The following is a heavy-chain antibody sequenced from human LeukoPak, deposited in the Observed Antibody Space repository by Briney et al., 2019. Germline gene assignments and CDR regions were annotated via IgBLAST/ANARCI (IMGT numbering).Heavy chain of an antibody. Sequence: PSETLSLTCTVSGGSISSYYWSWIRQPPGKGLEWIGYIYYSGSTNYNPSLKSRVTISVDTSKNQFSLKLSSVTAADTAVYYCASTIFGVVGNWFDPWGQGTLVTVSS. CDR1: GGSISSYY. CDR3: ASTIFGVVGNWFDP. D-gene: IGHD3-3*01. V-gene: IGHV4-59*01. J-gene: IGHJ5*02. CDR2: IYYSGST.